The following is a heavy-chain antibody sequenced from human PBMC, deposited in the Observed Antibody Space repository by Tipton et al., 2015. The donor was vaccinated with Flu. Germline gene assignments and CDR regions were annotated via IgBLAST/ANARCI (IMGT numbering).Heavy chain of an antibody. Sequence: LRLSCSVSGGSFNSGTFHWSWIRLPAGKGLEWVGRIYNNGRTDYNPSLKSRVTISLDASTNEFFLRLTSVTAADTVYYCARVLGSGWPDYWGHGMPVTVSS. D-gene: IGHD6-19*01. CDR1: GGSFNSGTFH. J-gene: IGHJ4*01. CDR3: ARVLGSGWPDY. CDR2: IYNNGRT. V-gene: IGHV4-61*02.